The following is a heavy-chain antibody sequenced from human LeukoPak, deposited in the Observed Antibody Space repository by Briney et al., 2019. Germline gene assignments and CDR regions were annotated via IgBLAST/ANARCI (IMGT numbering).Heavy chain of an antibody. V-gene: IGHV4-34*01. CDR1: GGSFSGYY. CDR2: INHSGST. J-gene: IGHJ4*02. D-gene: IGHD3-3*01. CDR3: ATSPLEWLPIPDY. Sequence: SETLSLTCAVYGGSFSGYYWTWIRQPPGKGLEWIGEINHSGSTSYNPALKRRVTISVDTSKNQFSLKLRSLTAADTAVYYCATSPLEWLPIPDYWGQGTLVTVSS.